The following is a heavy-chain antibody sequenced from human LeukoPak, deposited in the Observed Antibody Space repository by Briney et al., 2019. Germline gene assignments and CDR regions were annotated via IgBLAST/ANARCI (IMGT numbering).Heavy chain of an antibody. CDR1: GFTFSSYA. Sequence: GGSLRLSCAASGFTFSSYAMSWVRQAPGKGLEWVSAISGSGGSTYYADSVKGRFTISRDNSENTLYLQMNSLRAEDTAVYYCAKGSVGAARLYYFDYWGQGTLVTVSS. V-gene: IGHV3-23*01. CDR2: ISGSGGST. J-gene: IGHJ4*02. D-gene: IGHD6-6*01. CDR3: AKGSVGAARLYYFDY.